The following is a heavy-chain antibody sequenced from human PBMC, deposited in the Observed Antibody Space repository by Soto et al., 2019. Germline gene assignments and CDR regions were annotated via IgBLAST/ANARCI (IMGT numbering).Heavy chain of an antibody. CDR2: ITHSGDST. CDR1: GFTFSNFA. V-gene: IGHV3-23*01. J-gene: IGHJ6*02. D-gene: IGHD1-26*01. CDR3: AKSIVEAQTGPRYYGLDV. Sequence: GGSLRLSCAASGFTFSNFALSWVRQAPGEGLEWVSGITHSGDSTYYADSVKGRFTISRDNSRNTQYLQMNILRAEDTAVYYCAKSIVEAQTGPRYYGLDVWGQGT.